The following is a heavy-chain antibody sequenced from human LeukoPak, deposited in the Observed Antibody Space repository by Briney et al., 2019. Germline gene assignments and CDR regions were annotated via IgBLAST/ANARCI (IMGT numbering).Heavy chain of an antibody. Sequence: GGSLRLSCAASGFTFSDYYMSWIRQAPGKGLEWVSYISSSGSTIYYADSVKGRFTVSRDNAKNSLYLQMNSLRAEDTAVYYCAKDSSGYYVHYYYGMDVWGQGTTVTVSS. CDR2: ISSSGSTI. V-gene: IGHV3-11*01. CDR3: AKDSSGYYVHYYYGMDV. CDR1: GFTFSDYY. J-gene: IGHJ6*02. D-gene: IGHD3-22*01.